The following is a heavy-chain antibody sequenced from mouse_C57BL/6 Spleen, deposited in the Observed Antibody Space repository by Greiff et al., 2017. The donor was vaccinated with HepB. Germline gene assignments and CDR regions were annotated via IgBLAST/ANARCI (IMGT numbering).Heavy chain of an antibody. CDR3: ARENYYGSSYRYFDV. V-gene: IGHV5-4*01. D-gene: IGHD1-1*01. CDR2: ISDGGSYT. Sequence: EVKLEESGGGLVKPGGSLKLSCAASGFTFSSYAMSWVRQTPEKRLEWVATISDGGSYTYYPDNVKGRFTISRDNAKNNLYLQMSQLKSEDTAMYYCARENYYGSSYRYFDVWGTGTTVTVSS. J-gene: IGHJ1*03. CDR1: GFTFSSYA.